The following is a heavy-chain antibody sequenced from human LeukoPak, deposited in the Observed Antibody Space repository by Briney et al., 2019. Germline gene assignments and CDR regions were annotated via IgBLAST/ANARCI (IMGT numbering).Heavy chain of an antibody. V-gene: IGHV4-4*07. CDR1: GGSFTIYY. Sequence: PSETLSLTCTVSGGSFTIYYWSWIRQPAGKGMEWIGRIYTSESTNYNPSLKSRVTMSVDTSNNQFSLTLNSVTAADTALYYCARVSDISVAAYFDYWGQGTLVTVSS. J-gene: IGHJ4*02. CDR3: ARVSDISVAAYFDY. D-gene: IGHD6-19*01. CDR2: IYTSEST.